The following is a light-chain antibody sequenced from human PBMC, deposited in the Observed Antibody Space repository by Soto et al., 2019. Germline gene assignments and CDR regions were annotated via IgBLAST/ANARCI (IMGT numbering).Light chain of an antibody. CDR3: QQSYSTPWT. V-gene: IGKV1-39*01. Sequence: DIQMTQSPSSLSASVGDIVTITCRASQDLDRWLALYQQKPGEAPKVLIFAASSLQSGVPSRFSGSGSGTDFTLTISSLQPEDFATYYCQQSYSTPWTFGQGTKVDI. CDR2: AAS. CDR1: QDLDRW. J-gene: IGKJ1*01.